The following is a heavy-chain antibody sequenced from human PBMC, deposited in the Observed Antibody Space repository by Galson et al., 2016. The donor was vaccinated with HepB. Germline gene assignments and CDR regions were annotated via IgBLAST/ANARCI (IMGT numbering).Heavy chain of an antibody. V-gene: IGHV3-49*03. J-gene: IGHJ4*02. CDR2: IRSKAYGSTT. CDR1: GFSFGDYA. D-gene: IGHD3-3*01. Sequence: SLRLSCAASGFSFGDYAMSWFRQAPGKGLEWVALIRSKAYGSTTEYAASVQGRFSDSRDNSKSIAFLEMNSQKTEDTAVYYCTRNAGHDFWSGPADYWGQGITVAVSS. CDR3: TRNAGHDFWSGPADY.